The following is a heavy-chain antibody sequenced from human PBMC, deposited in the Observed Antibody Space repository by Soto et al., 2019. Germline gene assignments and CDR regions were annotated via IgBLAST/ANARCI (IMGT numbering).Heavy chain of an antibody. J-gene: IGHJ4*02. D-gene: IGHD6-13*01. CDR2: ISWNANII. Sequence: EMQLVESGGGLVQPGRSLRLSCVASGFTLDDYAMHWVRQIPGKGLEWVSGISWNANIIVYSDSVKGRFTVSRDNAKNTLYLQMSSLKTEETAWYYCARSHNVDSRWFVLDFWGQGILVTVSS. CDR3: ARSHNVDSRWFVLDF. V-gene: IGHV3-9*01. CDR1: GFTLDDYA.